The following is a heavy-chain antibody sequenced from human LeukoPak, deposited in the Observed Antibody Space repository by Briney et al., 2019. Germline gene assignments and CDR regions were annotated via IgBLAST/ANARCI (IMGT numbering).Heavy chain of an antibody. CDR3: ARDSYGDYGGWFDP. D-gene: IGHD4-17*01. Sequence: SETLSLTCTVSGGSISSYYWSWIRQPPGKGLEWIGYIYYSGSTNYNPSLKSRVTISVDTSKNQFSLKLSSVTAADTAVYYCARDSYGDYGGWFDPWGQGTLVTVSS. J-gene: IGHJ5*02. V-gene: IGHV4-59*01. CDR2: IYYSGST. CDR1: GGSISSYY.